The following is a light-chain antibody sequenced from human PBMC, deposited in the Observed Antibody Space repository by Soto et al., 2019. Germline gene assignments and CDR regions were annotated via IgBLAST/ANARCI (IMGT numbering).Light chain of an antibody. V-gene: IGLV1-36*01. Sequence: QSVLTQAPSVSEAPRQRVTISCSGSSSNIGNNGVNWYQQLPGKAPKLLIYYDDLKPSGVSDRFSGSKSGTSASLAISGLQSEDEADYYCAAWDDSLNAYVFGIGSKGTVL. CDR1: SSNIGNNG. J-gene: IGLJ1*01. CDR2: YDD. CDR3: AAWDDSLNAYV.